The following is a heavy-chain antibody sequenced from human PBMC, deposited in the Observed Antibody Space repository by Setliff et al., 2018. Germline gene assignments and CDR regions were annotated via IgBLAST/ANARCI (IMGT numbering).Heavy chain of an antibody. V-gene: IGHV4-34*01. CDR2: INHSGST. J-gene: IGHJ4*02. Sequence: SETLSLTCTVYGGSLSDYYWSWIRQPPGKGLEWIVEINHSGSTNYSPSLKSRVTISVDMFKNQLSLKLSSVTAADTAAYYCRFWDGSYKNDYWGQGTLVTVSS. CDR3: RFWDGSYKNDY. CDR1: GGSLSDYY. D-gene: IGHD3-3*01.